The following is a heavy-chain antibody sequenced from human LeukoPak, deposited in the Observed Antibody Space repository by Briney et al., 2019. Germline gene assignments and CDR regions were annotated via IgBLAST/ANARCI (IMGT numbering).Heavy chain of an antibody. J-gene: IGHJ5*02. D-gene: IGHD3-10*01. CDR1: GGSISSYY. CDR3: AVGSGSSMGNWFDP. CDR2: VYYSGST. V-gene: IGHV4-59*12. Sequence: SETLSLTCTVSGGSISSYYWSWIRQPPGKGLEWVGYVYYSGSTNYNPSLKSRLTMSVDTSKNQFSLKLSSVTAADTAVYYCAVGSGSSMGNWFDPWGQGTLVTVSS.